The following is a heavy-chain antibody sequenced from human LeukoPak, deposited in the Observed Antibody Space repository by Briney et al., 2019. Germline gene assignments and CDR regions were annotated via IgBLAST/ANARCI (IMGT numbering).Heavy chain of an antibody. V-gene: IGHV4-34*01. CDR2: INHSGST. D-gene: IGHD3-9*01. Sequence: SETLSLTCAVDGGSFSGYYWSWIRQPPGKGLEWLGVINHSGSTNYNPSLRSRVTISVDTSKNQFSLKLSSVTAADTAVYYCAPDILTGYSASNWGQGTLVTVSS. CDR3: APDILTGYSASN. J-gene: IGHJ4*02. CDR1: GGSFSGYY.